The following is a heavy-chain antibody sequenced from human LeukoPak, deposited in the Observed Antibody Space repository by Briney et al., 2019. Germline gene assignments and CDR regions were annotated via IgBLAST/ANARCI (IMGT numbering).Heavy chain of an antibody. D-gene: IGHD3-16*01. CDR3: AKSPSGRGGYNWFDP. V-gene: IGHV4-4*07. Sequence: SETLSLTCTVSGGFISGYYWSWIRQPAGKGLEWIGRVYTSGSTNYNPSLKSRVTMSIDTSKNQFSLNLSSVTAADTAVYYCAKSPSGRGGYNWFDPWGQGTLVTVSS. CDR2: VYTSGST. CDR1: GGFISGYY. J-gene: IGHJ5*02.